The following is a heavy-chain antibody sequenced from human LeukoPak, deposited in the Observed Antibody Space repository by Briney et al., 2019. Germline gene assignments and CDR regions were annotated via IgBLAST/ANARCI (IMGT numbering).Heavy chain of an antibody. V-gene: IGHV3-74*01. Sequence: PGGSLRLSCVASGFTFSTYWMYGVRQAPGKGLVWVSRINTDASSTTYADSVKGRFTISRDNAKNTLYLQMNSLRAEDTAVYYCARDRGTYGVLNYWGQGTLVSVSS. CDR1: GFTFSTYW. CDR3: ARDRGTYGVLNY. CDR2: INTDASST. J-gene: IGHJ4*02. D-gene: IGHD3-3*01.